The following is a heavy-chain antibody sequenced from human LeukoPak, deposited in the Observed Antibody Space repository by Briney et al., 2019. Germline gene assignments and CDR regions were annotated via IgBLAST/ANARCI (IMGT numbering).Heavy chain of an antibody. Sequence: GASVKVSCKASGGTFSSYAISWVRQAPGQGLEWMGGIIPIFGTANYAQKFQGRVTITTDESTSTVYMELSSLRSEDMAVYYCARSGYYDSSGYLLAFDIWGRGTMVTVSS. V-gene: IGHV1-69*05. CDR1: GGTFSSYA. CDR3: ARSGYYDSSGYLLAFDI. J-gene: IGHJ3*02. D-gene: IGHD3-22*01. CDR2: IIPIFGTA.